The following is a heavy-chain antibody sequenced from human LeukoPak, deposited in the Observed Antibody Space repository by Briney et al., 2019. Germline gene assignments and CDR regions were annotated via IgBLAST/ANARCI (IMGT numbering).Heavy chain of an antibody. Sequence: RTSETLSLTCAVYGGSLSGYYWSWIRQPPGKGLQWIGEVSHSGATNTIPSLKNRVTMSVDTSKNQFSLNLSSVTAADTAVYFCARGLLSRYWGQGILVTVSS. J-gene: IGHJ4*02. CDR2: VSHSGAT. CDR1: GGSLSGYY. CDR3: ARGLLSRY. V-gene: IGHV4-34*01.